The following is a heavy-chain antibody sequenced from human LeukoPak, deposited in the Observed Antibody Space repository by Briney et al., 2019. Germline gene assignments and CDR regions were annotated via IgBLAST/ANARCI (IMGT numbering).Heavy chain of an antibody. Sequence: SETLSLTCAVYGGSFSGYYWSWIRQPPGKGLEWIGEINHSGSTNYNPSLKSRVTISVDKSKNQFSLKLSSVTAADTAVYYCARVGSGWSHDYWGQGTLVTVSS. CDR2: INHSGST. D-gene: IGHD6-19*01. V-gene: IGHV4-34*01. J-gene: IGHJ4*02. CDR1: GGSFSGYY. CDR3: ARVGSGWSHDY.